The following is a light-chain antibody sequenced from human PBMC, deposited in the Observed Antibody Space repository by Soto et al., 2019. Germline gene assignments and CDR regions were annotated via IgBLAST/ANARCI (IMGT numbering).Light chain of an antibody. CDR1: QDISSW. CDR3: QQAYSFPFT. V-gene: IGKV1-12*01. J-gene: IGKJ3*01. Sequence: DIQMTQSPSSVSASVGDRVTITCRASQDISSWVAWFQQKPGKAPKLLVFAASSLPRGVPSRFSGSESGADFTLTISSLQPEDFATYYCQQAYSFPFTFVPGTKVDF. CDR2: AAS.